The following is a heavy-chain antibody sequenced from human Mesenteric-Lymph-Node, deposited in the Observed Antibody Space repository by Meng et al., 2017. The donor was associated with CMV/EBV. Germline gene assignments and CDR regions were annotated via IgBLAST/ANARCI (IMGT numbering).Heavy chain of an antibody. D-gene: IGHD2-2*02. Sequence: SETLSLTCTVSGGSISRCTYYWGWIRQPPGKGLEWIGSIYYSGSTYYNPSLKSQVTISVDTSKNQFSLKLSSVTAADTAVYYCARQYCSSTSCYTRDYWGQGTLVTVSS. CDR1: GGSISRCTYY. CDR2: IYYSGST. CDR3: ARQYCSSTSCYTRDY. J-gene: IGHJ4*02. V-gene: IGHV4-39*07.